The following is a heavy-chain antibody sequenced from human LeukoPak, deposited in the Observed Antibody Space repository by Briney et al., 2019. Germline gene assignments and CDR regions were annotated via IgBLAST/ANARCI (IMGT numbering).Heavy chain of an antibody. Sequence: ASVKVSCKASGHTFTSFGISWVRQAPGQGREWMGWISAYYGNTNYAQKFQGRVTMTTDTSTSTAYMELKSLRSDDTAVYYCARGRTAGGFDPWGQGTLVTVSS. V-gene: IGHV1-18*01. CDR1: GHTFTSFG. D-gene: IGHD1-14*01. J-gene: IGHJ5*02. CDR3: ARGRTAGGFDP. CDR2: ISAYYGNT.